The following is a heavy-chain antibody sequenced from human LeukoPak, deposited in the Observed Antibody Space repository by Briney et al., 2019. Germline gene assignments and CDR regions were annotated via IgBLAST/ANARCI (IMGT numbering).Heavy chain of an antibody. CDR1: GFTFSSYS. CDR3: AKDFYGSGSYGLWSEYYFDY. J-gene: IGHJ4*02. D-gene: IGHD3-10*01. CDR2: ISSSSSTI. Sequence: GGSLRLSCAASGFTFSSYSMNWVRQAPGKGLEWVSYISSSSSTIYYADSVKGRFTISRDNSKNTLYLQMNSLRAEDTAVYYCAKDFYGSGSYGLWSEYYFDYWGQGTLVTVSS. V-gene: IGHV3-48*01.